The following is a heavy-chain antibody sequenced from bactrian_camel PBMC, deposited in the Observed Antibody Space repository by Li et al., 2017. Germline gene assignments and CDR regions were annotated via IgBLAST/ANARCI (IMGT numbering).Heavy chain of an antibody. V-gene: IGHV3S40*01. J-gene: IGHJ4*01. D-gene: IGHD7*01. CDR2: INNEAANP. CDR1: GFPFSNYD. Sequence: VQLVESGGGLVQPGGSLRLSCTASGFPFSNYDMNWVRQAPGKGLEWVSRINNEAANPEYADSVKGRFTISRDNAKKTIALQMNRLKSEDSAVYYCTTRPLWQTNYWGQGTQVTVS. CDR3: TTRPLWQTNY.